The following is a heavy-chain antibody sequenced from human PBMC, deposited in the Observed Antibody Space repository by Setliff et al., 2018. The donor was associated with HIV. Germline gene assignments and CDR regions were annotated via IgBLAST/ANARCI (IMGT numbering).Heavy chain of an antibody. Sequence: SETLSLTCTASYATISTADYYWSWIRQPPGKCLEWIGFVSYTGTTHYNPSLKSRLTISIDTSENQFSLKLSSVTAADTAVYYCARLSTTSRDFDSWGQGTLVTVSS. CDR1: YATISTADYY. V-gene: IGHV4-30-4*01. J-gene: IGHJ4*02. D-gene: IGHD2-2*01. CDR2: VSYTGTT. CDR3: ARLSTTSRDFDS.